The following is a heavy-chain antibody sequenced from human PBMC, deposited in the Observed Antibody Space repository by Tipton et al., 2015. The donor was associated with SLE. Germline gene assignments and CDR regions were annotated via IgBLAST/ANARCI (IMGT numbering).Heavy chain of an antibody. CDR1: GVSLSRGGYY. Sequence: TLSLTCTVSGVSLSRGGYYWLWIRQHPGQGLEWIGYIYYSGRTYYNPSLKSRVTISVYTSKNQISLKLRSVTAADPAVYYCSRVGDCPNGVCINWFDPWGQGTLVTDSS. V-gene: IGHV4-31*03. CDR3: SRVGDCPNGVCINWFDP. D-gene: IGHD2-8*01. J-gene: IGHJ5*01. CDR2: IYYSGRT.